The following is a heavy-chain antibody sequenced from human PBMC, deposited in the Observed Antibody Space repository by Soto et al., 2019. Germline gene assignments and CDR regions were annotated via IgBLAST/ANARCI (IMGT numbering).Heavy chain of an antibody. CDR1: GGTFSSYT. CDR2: IIPILGIA. Sequence: QVQLVQSGAEVKKPGSSVKVSCKASGGTFSSYTISWVRQAPGQGLEWMGRIIPILGIANYSQKFQGRVTITADKSTGTAYMELSSLRSEDTAVYYCASTIIVRPRPLPRGWFDPWGQGTLVTVSS. J-gene: IGHJ5*02. D-gene: IGHD3-3*01. V-gene: IGHV1-69*02. CDR3: ASTIIVRPRPLPRGWFDP.